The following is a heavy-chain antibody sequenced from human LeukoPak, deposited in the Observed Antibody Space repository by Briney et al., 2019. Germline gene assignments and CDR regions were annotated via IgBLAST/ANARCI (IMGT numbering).Heavy chain of an antibody. J-gene: IGHJ6*02. Sequence: PSQTLSLTCTVSGGSISSGDYYWSWIRQPPGKGLEWIGYIYYSGSTYYNPSLKSRVTISVDTSKNQFSLKLSSVTAADTAVYYCARDYGDYDYYYGMDVWGQGTTVTVSS. CDR2: IYYSGST. CDR3: ARDYGDYDYYYGMDV. D-gene: IGHD4-17*01. CDR1: GGSISSGDYY. V-gene: IGHV4-30-4*01.